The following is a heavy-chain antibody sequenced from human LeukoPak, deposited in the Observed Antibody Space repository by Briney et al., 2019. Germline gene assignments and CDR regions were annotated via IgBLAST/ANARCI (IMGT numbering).Heavy chain of an antibody. CDR2: ISSSSSYI. Sequence: PGGSLRLSCAASGFTFSSYSMNWVRQAPGKGLEWVSSISSSSSYIYYADSVKGRFTISRDNAKNSLYLQMNSLRAEDTAVYYCARDTSLWTYYYYYMDVWGKGTTVTISS. CDR1: GFTFSSYS. V-gene: IGHV3-21*04. D-gene: IGHD3-16*01. J-gene: IGHJ6*03. CDR3: ARDTSLWTYYYYYMDV.